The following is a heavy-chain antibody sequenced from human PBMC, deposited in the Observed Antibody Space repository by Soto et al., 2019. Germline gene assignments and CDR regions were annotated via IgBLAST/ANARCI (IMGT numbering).Heavy chain of an antibody. CDR1: GYTFTSYD. D-gene: IGHD3-3*01. CDR2: MNPNSGNT. V-gene: IGHV1-8*01. CDR3: ARAPGIRFLEWLSWNDY. J-gene: IGHJ4*02. Sequence: ASVKVSCKASGYTFTSYDINWVRQATGQGLEWMGWMNPNSGNTGYALKLQGRVTMTTDTSTSTAYMELRSLRSDDTAVYYCARAPGIRFLEWLSWNDYWGQGTLVTVSS.